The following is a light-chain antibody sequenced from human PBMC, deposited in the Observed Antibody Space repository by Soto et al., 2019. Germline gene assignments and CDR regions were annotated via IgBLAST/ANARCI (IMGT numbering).Light chain of an antibody. Sequence: DIQLTQSPSFRSAPVGDRVTITCRASQDINSYLAWYQQQPGKAPRLLIYAASTLQSAVPSRFSGGGSGTEFTLTISSLQPEDFGTYYCQQLNSYPRTFGQGTKVEF. CDR2: AAS. J-gene: IGKJ1*01. V-gene: IGKV1-9*01. CDR3: QQLNSYPRT. CDR1: QDINSY.